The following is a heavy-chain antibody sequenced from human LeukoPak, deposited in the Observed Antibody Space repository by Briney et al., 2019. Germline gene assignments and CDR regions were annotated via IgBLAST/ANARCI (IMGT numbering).Heavy chain of an antibody. J-gene: IGHJ2*01. Sequence: SETLSLTCAVYGGSFSGYYWSWIRQPPGKGLEWIGEINHSGSTNYNPSLKSRVTISVDTSKNQFSPKLSSVTAADTAVYYCARGSRYFDLWGRGTLVTVSS. CDR3: ARGSRYFDL. V-gene: IGHV4-34*01. CDR2: INHSGST. CDR1: GGSFSGYY.